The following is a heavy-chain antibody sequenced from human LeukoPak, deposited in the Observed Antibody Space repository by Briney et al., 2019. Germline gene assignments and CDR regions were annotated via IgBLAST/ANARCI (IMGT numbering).Heavy chain of an antibody. V-gene: IGHV4-61*01. J-gene: IGHJ6*04. CDR2: IYYSGST. Sequence: SETLSLTCTVSGGSVSSGSYYWSWIRQPPGKGLEWVGYIYYSGSTNYNPSLKSRVTISVDTSKNQFSLKLSSVTAADTGVYYCARSPNYYYYGMDVWGKGTTVTVSS. CDR3: ARSPNYYYYGMDV. CDR1: GGSVSSGSYY.